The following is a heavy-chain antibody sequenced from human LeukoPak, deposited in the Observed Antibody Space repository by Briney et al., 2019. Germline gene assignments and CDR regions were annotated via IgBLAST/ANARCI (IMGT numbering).Heavy chain of an antibody. V-gene: IGHV4-39*01. CDR1: GGSISSSSYY. J-gene: IGHJ4*02. D-gene: IGHD3-16*01. Sequence: SETLSLTCTVSGGSISSSSYYWGWIRQPPGKGLEWIGSIYYSGSTYYNPSLKSRVTISVDTSKNQFSLKLSSVTAADTAVYYRARQGGVDYWGQGTLVTVSS. CDR2: IYYSGST. CDR3: ARQGGVDY.